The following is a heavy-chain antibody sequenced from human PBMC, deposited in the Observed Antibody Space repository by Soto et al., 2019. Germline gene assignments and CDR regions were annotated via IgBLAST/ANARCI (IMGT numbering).Heavy chain of an antibody. V-gene: IGHV5-51*01. J-gene: IGHJ5*01. D-gene: IGHD6-19*01. CDR2: IYPGDSDT. Sequence: GESLKISCQASGYSFISSWIGWVRQMPGKGLEWMGIIYPGDSDTRYSPSFQGQVTISADKSTSTAYLQWSSLKASDTALYFCARPFDSSGRFDSWGQGTLVTVSS. CDR1: GYSFISSW. CDR3: ARPFDSSGRFDS.